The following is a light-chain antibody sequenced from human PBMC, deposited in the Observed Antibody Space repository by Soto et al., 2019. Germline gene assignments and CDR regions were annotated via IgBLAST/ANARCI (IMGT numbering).Light chain of an antibody. CDR2: DTT. CDR1: TAAVTSDRY. CDR3: LLHYRGGRRV. Sequence: QAVVTQEPSVTVSPGGAVTLTCGSSTAAVTSDRYPYWFQQQPGQVPRALIFDTTNTHSWTPARFSGSLLGNKAALTLSGAQPEDEADYYCLLHYRGGRRVFGGGTKVTVL. V-gene: IGLV7-46*01. J-gene: IGLJ3*02.